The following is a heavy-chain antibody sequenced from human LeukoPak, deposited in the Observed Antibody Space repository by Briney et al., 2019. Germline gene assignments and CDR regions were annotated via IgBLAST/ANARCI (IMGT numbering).Heavy chain of an antibody. CDR3: ARGLDIVVVPAAIYFDY. CDR2: ISSSSSYI. V-gene: IGHV3-21*01. J-gene: IGHJ4*02. Sequence: GGSLRLSCAASGFTFSSYSMNWVRQAPGKGLEWVSSISSSSSYIYYADSVKGRFTISRDNAKNSLYLQMNSLRAEDTAVYYCARGLDIVVVPAAIYFDYWGQGTLVTVSS. D-gene: IGHD2-2*03. CDR1: GFTFSSYS.